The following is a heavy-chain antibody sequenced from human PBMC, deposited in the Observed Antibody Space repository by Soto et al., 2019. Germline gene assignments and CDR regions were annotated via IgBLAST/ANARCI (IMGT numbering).Heavy chain of an antibody. V-gene: IGHV4-31*02. D-gene: IGHD1-20*01. J-gene: IGHJ2*01. CDR1: GGSISSGGYY. CDR2: IYYSGST. Sequence: QVQLQESGPGLVKPSQTLSLTCTVSGGSISSGGYYWSWIRQHPGKGQAWIGYIYYSGSTYYNQSRKSRVTISLDTSKNQFSLTLSSVTAADTAVYYCARAPNWKDWYFDLWGRGTLVTVSS. CDR3: ARAPNWKDWYFDL.